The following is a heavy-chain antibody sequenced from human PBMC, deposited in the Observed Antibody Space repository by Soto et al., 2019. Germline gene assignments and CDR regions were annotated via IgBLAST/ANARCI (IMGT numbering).Heavy chain of an antibody. CDR3: AHSSRRPAGTYYYYYYGMDV. J-gene: IGHJ6*02. CDR1: GFSLSTSGVG. CDR2: IYWDDDR. Sequence: QITLKESGPTLVKPTQTLTLTCTFSGFSLSTSGVGVGWIRQPPGKALEWLALIYWDDDRRYSPSLKTRLTITKDTSKNQVVLTMTNMDPVDTATYYCAHSSRRPAGTYYYYYYGMDVWGQGTTVTVSS. D-gene: IGHD6-13*01. V-gene: IGHV2-5*02.